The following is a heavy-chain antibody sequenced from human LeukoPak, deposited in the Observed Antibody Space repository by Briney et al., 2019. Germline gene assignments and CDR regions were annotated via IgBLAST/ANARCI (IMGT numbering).Heavy chain of an antibody. V-gene: IGHV3-7*03. Sequence: GGSLRLSCAASGFIFNDYWLSWVRQSPGKGLEWVANIKEDSSDKDYVDSVRGRFTISRDNAKNTMYLQMNSLRSEDTAVYYCARYDFWSGYYFKASRGYYFDYWGQGTLVTVSS. J-gene: IGHJ4*02. CDR1: GFIFNDYW. CDR3: ARYDFWSGYYFKASRGYYFDY. D-gene: IGHD3-3*01. CDR2: IKEDSSDK.